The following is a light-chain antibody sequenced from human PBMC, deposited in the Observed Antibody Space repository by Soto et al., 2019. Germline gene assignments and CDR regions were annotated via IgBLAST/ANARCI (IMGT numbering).Light chain of an antibody. J-gene: IGKJ4*01. CDR3: QQYNSAPFT. CDR1: QSILYSSNNKSY. CDR2: WAS. V-gene: IGKV4-1*01. Sequence: DIVMTQSPDSLAVSLGERATINCKSSQSILYSSNNKSYLAWYQQKPGQPPKLLIYWASTRESGVPDRFSGSGSGTDFTLTISSLQAEDVAVYYCQQYNSAPFTFGGGTKVEIK.